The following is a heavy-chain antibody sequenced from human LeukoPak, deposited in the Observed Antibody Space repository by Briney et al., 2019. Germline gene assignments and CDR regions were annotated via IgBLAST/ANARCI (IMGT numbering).Heavy chain of an antibody. V-gene: IGHV3-9*01. CDR2: ISWNSGSI. CDR1: GFTFYDYA. D-gene: IGHD5-18*01. Sequence: GRSLRLSCAASGFTFYDYAMKWVRQAPGKGLEWVSGISWNSGSIVYADSVKGRFTISRDNAKNSLYLQMNSLRAEDTALYYCAKALRGYRGFDYWGQGTLVTVSS. J-gene: IGHJ4*02. CDR3: AKALRGYRGFDY.